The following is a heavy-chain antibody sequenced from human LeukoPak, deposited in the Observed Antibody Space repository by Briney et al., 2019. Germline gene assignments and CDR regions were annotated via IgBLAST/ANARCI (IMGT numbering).Heavy chain of an antibody. D-gene: IGHD2-21*02. CDR2: IHYGGST. J-gene: IGHJ3*02. CDR3: ARLTHGNHCGGDCSSAFDI. V-gene: IGHV4-39*01. CDR1: GGSISSSTYY. Sequence: PLETLSLTCTVSGGSISSSTYYWGWVRQPPGKGLEWLGIIHYGGSTSYNPSLKSRITISVDTSKNQFSLKLNFVTAADTAVYYCARLTHGNHCGGDCSSAFDIWGQGTMVTVSS.